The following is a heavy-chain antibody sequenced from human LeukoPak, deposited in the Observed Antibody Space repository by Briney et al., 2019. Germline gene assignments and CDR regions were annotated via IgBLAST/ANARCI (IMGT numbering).Heavy chain of an antibody. D-gene: IGHD4-11*01. CDR2: INHSGST. Sequence: SETLSLTCAVYGGSFSGYYWSWIRQPPGKGLEWIGEINHSGSTNYSPSLKSRVTISVDTSKNQFSLKLSSVTAADTAVYYCASGLQGYFDYWGQGTLVTVSS. CDR3: ASGLQGYFDY. CDR1: GGSFSGYY. J-gene: IGHJ4*02. V-gene: IGHV4-34*01.